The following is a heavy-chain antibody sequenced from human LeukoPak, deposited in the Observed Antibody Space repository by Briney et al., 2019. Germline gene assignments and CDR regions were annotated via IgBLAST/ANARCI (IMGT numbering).Heavy chain of an antibody. D-gene: IGHD5-12*01. CDR1: EFTFSSYW. J-gene: IGHJ4*02. Sequence: PGGSLRLSCAASEFTFSSYWMSWVRQAPGKGLEWVANIKRDGSEEYYVDSVKGRLTISRDNAKNSLYLQMDSLRVEDTAVYFCARFAIAPTMRAVDYWGQGTLVTVSS. CDR3: ARFAIAPTMRAVDY. CDR2: IKRDGSEE. V-gene: IGHV3-7*01.